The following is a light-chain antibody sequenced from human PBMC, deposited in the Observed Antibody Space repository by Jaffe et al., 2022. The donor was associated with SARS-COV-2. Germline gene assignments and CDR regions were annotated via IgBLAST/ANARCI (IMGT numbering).Light chain of an antibody. V-gene: IGKV3-20*01. CDR2: GAS. CDR3: QQYGRSPEMYT. CDR1: QSVTSNY. Sequence: EIVLTQSPGTLSLSPGERATLSCRASQSVTSNYLAWYQQKPGQAPRLLIFGASSRATGIPDRFSGSGSGTDFTLTISRLEPEDFAVYYCQQYGRSPEMYTFGQGTELEIK. J-gene: IGKJ2*01.